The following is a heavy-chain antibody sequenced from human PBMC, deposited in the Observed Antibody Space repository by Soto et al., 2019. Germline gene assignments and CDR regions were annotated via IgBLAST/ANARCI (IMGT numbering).Heavy chain of an antibody. CDR2: VWSDGDFQ. V-gene: IGHV3-33*03. D-gene: IGHD1-26*01. CDR3: AKEEAFGSGGHDC. CDR1: GFTLGNYA. J-gene: IGHJ4*02. Sequence: QAQLVESGGGVVQPGRSLRLSCVASGFTLGNYAMHWVRQAPGKGLEWVAGVWSDGDFQAYAESVRGRFTISRDKPKNTLNLQMNSLRVEDTAIYYCAKEEAFGSGGHDCWGQGTLVIVSS.